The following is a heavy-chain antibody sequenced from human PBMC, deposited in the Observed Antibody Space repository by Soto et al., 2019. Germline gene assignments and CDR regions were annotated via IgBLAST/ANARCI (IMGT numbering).Heavy chain of an antibody. V-gene: IGHV1-69*13. D-gene: IGHD6-13*01. CDR1: GGTFSSYA. CDR3: ARPPRAQLARVSYGMDV. CDR2: IIPIFGTA. Sequence: SVKVSCKASGGTFSSYAISWVRQAPGQGLEWMGGIIPIFGTANYAQKFQGRVTITADESTSTAYMELSSLRSEDTAVYYCARPPRAQLARVSYGMDVGGQGTTVTVSS. J-gene: IGHJ6*02.